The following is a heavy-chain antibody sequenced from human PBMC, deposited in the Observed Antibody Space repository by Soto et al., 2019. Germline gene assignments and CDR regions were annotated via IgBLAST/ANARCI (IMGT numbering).Heavy chain of an antibody. Sequence: VGSLRLSCAASGFTFSSYAMHWVRQAPGKGLEWVAVISYDESNKYYADSVKGRFTISRDNSKNTLYLQMNSLRAEDTAVYYCASLTGTACWGQGTLVTVSS. D-gene: IGHD1-7*01. CDR1: GFTFSSYA. CDR3: ASLTGTAC. J-gene: IGHJ4*02. V-gene: IGHV3-30-3*01. CDR2: ISYDESNK.